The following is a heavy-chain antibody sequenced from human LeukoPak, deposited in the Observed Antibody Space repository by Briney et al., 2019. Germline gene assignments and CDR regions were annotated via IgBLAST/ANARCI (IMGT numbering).Heavy chain of an antibody. CDR1: GFTISNFW. V-gene: IGHV3-7*01. J-gene: IGHJ4*02. Sequence: TGGSLRLSCTASGFTISNFWMGWVRQAPGKGLEWVANIKQDETEKFYLGSVKGRFTISRDNAKNSLYLQMNSLRAEDTAVYYCARGGPITMVREPVDYWGQGTLVTVSS. CDR2: IKQDETEK. D-gene: IGHD3-10*01. CDR3: ARGGPITMVREPVDY.